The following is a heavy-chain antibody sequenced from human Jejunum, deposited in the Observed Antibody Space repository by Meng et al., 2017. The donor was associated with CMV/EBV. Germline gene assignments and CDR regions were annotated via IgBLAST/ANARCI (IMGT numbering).Heavy chain of an antibody. Sequence: CAASCLTLSNVWLNWVRQAPGQGLGWVGRIRSESAGGTTDYAAPVKGRFSISRDDSENTLYLQMSSLKIEDTAVYYCSYGADQFFDSWGQGTLVTVSS. CDR3: SYGADQFFDS. V-gene: IGHV3-15*07. CDR2: IRSESAGGTT. J-gene: IGHJ4*02. CDR1: CLTLSNVW. D-gene: IGHD4/OR15-4a*01.